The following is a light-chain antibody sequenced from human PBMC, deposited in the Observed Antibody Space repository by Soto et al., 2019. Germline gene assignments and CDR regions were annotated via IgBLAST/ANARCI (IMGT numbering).Light chain of an antibody. J-gene: IGKJ1*01. Sequence: EIVMTQSPATLSVSPGERVTLSCRARQSVGSNLAWYQQKPGQAPRVVIYGASTRATGIPVRFSGSASGTEFTLTISSLQSEDFPVHSCQQYNQWPLTVGQGTKVEI. CDR3: QQYNQWPLT. CDR2: GAS. V-gene: IGKV3-15*01. CDR1: QSVGSN.